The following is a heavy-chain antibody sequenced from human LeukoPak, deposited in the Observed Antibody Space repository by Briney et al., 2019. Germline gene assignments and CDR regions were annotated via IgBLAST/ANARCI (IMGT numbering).Heavy chain of an antibody. Sequence: PGGSLRLSCAASGFTFSSYAMSWVRQAPGKGLEWVSAISGSGGRAYYADSVKGRFTISRDNSKNTLYLQMNSLRAEDTAVYYCAKDRVQGKGTYYFDYWGQGTLVTVSS. J-gene: IGHJ4*02. CDR3: AKDRVQGKGTYYFDY. V-gene: IGHV3-23*01. D-gene: IGHD1-1*01. CDR1: GFTFSSYA. CDR2: ISGSGGRA.